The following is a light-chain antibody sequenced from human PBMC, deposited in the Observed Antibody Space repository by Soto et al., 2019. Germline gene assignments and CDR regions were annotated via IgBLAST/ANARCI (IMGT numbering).Light chain of an antibody. CDR1: NSDVGSYNL. J-gene: IGLJ1*01. Sequence: QSALAQPASVSGSPRQSITISCTGTNSDVGSYNLVSWFQQHPGKAPKLVIYEVTKRPSGVSDRFSGSKSGNTASLTISGLQAEDEADYYCSSYTSSITYVFGTGTKVTVL. V-gene: IGLV2-14*02. CDR2: EVT. CDR3: SSYTSSITYV.